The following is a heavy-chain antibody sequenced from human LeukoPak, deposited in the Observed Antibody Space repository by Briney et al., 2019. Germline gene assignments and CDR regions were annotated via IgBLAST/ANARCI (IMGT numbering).Heavy chain of an antibody. V-gene: IGHV3-33*01. Sequence: PGGSLRLSCAASGFTFSSYGMHWVRQAPGKGLELVANIWYDGSNEDYADSVKGRFTISRDNSKNTLYLQMNSLRAEDKAVYYCARDRERAADLGYWGQETLLTVSS. CDR2: IWYDGSNE. J-gene: IGHJ4*02. D-gene: IGHD6-13*01. CDR1: GFTFSSYG. CDR3: ARDRERAADLGY.